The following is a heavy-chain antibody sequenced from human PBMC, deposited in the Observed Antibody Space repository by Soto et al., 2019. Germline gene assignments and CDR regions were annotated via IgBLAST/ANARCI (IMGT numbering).Heavy chain of an antibody. V-gene: IGHV1-18*01. CDR3: ARDEGPLSSTSLTPDY. CDR1: GYTFTSYG. CDR2: ISAYNGNT. J-gene: IGHJ4*02. Sequence: GASVKVSCKASGYTFTSYGISWVRQAPGQGLEWMGWISAYNGNTNYAQKLQGRVTMTTDTSTSTAYMELRSLRSDDTAVYYCARDEGPLSSTSLTPDYWGQGTLVTVSS. D-gene: IGHD2-2*01.